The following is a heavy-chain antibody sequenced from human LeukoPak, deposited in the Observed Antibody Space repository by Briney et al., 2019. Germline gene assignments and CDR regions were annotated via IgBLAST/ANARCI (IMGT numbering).Heavy chain of an antibody. J-gene: IGHJ4*02. V-gene: IGHV4-59*08. CDR3: ARNVGDYFDY. CDR2: IYYSGST. D-gene: IGHD4-17*01. CDR1: GGSISSYY. Sequence: PSETLSLTCTVSGGSISSYYWSWIRQPPGKGLEWIGYIYYSGSTNYNSSLKSRVTISVDTSKNQFSLKLSSVTAADTAVYYCARNVGDYFDYWGQGTLVTVSS.